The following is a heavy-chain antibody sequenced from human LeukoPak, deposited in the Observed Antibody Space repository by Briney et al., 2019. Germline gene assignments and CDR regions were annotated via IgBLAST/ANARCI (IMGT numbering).Heavy chain of an antibody. Sequence: ASVKVSCKASGYTFTSYGISWVRQAPGQGLEWMGWISAYNGNTNYAQKLQGRVTMTTDTSTSTAYMELRSLRSDDTAVYYCARGLYFKYYYYYMDVWGKGTTVTVSS. D-gene: IGHD2/OR15-2a*01. CDR2: ISAYNGNT. CDR1: GYTFTSYG. CDR3: ARGLYFKYYYYYMDV. J-gene: IGHJ6*03. V-gene: IGHV1-18*01.